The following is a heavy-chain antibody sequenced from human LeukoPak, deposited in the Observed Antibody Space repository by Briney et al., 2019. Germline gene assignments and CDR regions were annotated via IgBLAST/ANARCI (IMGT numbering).Heavy chain of an antibody. CDR3: ARGEQIRYFDWSRLGWFDP. CDR1: GGTFSSYA. CDR2: IIPIFGTA. J-gene: IGHJ5*02. V-gene: IGHV1-69*13. Sequence: ASVKLSCKASGGTFSSYAISWVRQAPGQGLEWMGGIIPIFGTANYAQKFQGRVTITADESTSTAYMELSSLRSEDTAVYYCARGEQIRYFDWSRLGWFDPWGQGTQVTVSS. D-gene: IGHD3-9*01.